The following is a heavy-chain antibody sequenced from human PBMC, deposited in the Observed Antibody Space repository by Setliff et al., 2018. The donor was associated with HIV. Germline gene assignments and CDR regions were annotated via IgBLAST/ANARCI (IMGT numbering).Heavy chain of an antibody. D-gene: IGHD2-8*02. CDR1: GFSIKRDNW. V-gene: IGHV4-4*02. Sequence: PSETLSLTCVVSGFSIKRDNWWDWVRQTPGKGLEWIGQIFHDGTVTYNPSLKSRVTILKDTLKNQISLNVTSVTAADTAAYYCAKTNRAMARSGPRLESWGQGRLVTVSS. CDR3: AKTNRAMARSGPRLES. CDR2: IFHDGTV. J-gene: IGHJ4*02.